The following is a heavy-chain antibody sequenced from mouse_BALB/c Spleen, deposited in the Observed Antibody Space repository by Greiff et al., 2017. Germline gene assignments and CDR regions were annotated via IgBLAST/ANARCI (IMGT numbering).Heavy chain of an antibody. D-gene: IGHD2-1*01. J-gene: IGHJ4*01. CDR3: ARPYGNYGAMDY. Sequence: DVHLVESGGGLVKPGGSLKLSCAASGFTFSSYAMSWVRQSPEKRLEWVAEISSGGSYTYYPDTVTGRFTISRDNAKNTLYLEMSSLRSEDTAMYYCARPYGNYGAMDYWGQGTSVTVSS. CDR2: ISSGGSYT. V-gene: IGHV5-9-4*01. CDR1: GFTFSSYA.